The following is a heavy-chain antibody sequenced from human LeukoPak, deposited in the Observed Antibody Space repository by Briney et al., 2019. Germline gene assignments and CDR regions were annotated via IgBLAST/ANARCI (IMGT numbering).Heavy chain of an antibody. D-gene: IGHD6-19*01. CDR3: ERDRSDRLAGAGTSAFDY. CDR1: GFTFSSYS. V-gene: IGHV3-21*01. J-gene: IGHJ4*02. Sequence: GGSLRLSCAASGFTFSSYSMNWVRQAPGKGLEWVSSISSSSSYVYYADSVKGRFTISTDNAKNSLYLQKNRLRAEDTAVYYCERDRSDRLAGAGTSAFDYWGQGTLVTVSS. CDR2: ISSSSSYV.